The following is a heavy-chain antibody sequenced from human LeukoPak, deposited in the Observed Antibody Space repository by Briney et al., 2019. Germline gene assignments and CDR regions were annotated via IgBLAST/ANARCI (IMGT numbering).Heavy chain of an antibody. CDR1: GFTFSSYG. J-gene: IGHJ4*02. CDR2: IWYDGSNK. V-gene: IGHV3-33*06. D-gene: IGHD4-23*01. CDR3: AKDWGDYGGKQVLLSAFDY. Sequence: GGSLRLSCAASGFTFSSYGVHWVRQAPGKGLEWVAVIWYDGSNKYYADSVKGRFTISRDNSKNTLYLQMNSLRAEDTAVYYCAKDWGDYGGKQVLLSAFDYWGQGTLVTVSS.